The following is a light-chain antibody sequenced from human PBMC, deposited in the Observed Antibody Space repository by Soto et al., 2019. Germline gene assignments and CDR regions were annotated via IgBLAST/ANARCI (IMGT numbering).Light chain of an antibody. CDR1: QKINNW. J-gene: IGKJ3*01. CDR3: QQYNTYSFT. CDR2: KAS. Sequence: DIQMTQSPSTLSASVGDRVTITCRARQKINNWLAWYQQKPGKAPKLLIYKASTLESGVPSRFSGCGFGTEFTLTISSLQPDDFATYYCQQYNTYSFTFGPGAKVDIK. V-gene: IGKV1-5*03.